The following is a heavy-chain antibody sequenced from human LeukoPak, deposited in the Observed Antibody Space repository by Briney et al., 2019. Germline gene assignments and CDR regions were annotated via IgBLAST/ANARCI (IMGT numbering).Heavy chain of an antibody. D-gene: IGHD3-16*01. CDR2: IYHSGST. CDR1: GGSISSYY. CDR3: ARHYGP. Sequence: SETLSLTCTVSGGSISSYYWSWIRQPPGKGLEWIGSIYHSGSTYYNPSLKSRVTISVDTSRNQFSLNLSSVTAADTAVYYCARHYGPWGQGTLVAVSS. J-gene: IGHJ5*02. V-gene: IGHV4-59*05.